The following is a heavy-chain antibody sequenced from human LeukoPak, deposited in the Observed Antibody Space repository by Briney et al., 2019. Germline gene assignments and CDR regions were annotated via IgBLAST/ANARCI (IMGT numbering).Heavy chain of an antibody. CDR2: INHSGST. J-gene: IGHJ6*02. V-gene: IGHV4-34*01. Sequence: SSETLSLTCAVYGGSFSGYYWSWIRQPPGKGLEWIGEINHSGSTNYNPSLKSRVTISVDTSKNQFSLKLSSVTAADTAVYYCARESNTNYDYYYYGMDVWGQGTTVTVSS. CDR3: ARESNTNYDYYYYGMDV. CDR1: GGSFSGYY. D-gene: IGHD4-11*01.